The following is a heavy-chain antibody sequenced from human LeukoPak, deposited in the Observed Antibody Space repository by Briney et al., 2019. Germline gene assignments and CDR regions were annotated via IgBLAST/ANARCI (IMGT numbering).Heavy chain of an antibody. CDR3: ARGGYCSSASCRLNWYFDL. CDR1: GFTFSSYW. D-gene: IGHD2-2*01. V-gene: IGHV3-74*01. Sequence: GGSLRLSCAASGFTFSSYWMHWVRQAPGKGLVWVSRINSDGSSTSYADSVKGRFTISRDNAKNTLYLQMSSLRAEDTAVYYCARGGYCSSASCRLNWYFDLWGRGTLVTVPS. CDR2: INSDGSST. J-gene: IGHJ2*01.